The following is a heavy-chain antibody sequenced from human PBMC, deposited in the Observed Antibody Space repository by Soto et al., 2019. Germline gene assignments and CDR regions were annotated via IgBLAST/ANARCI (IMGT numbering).Heavy chain of an antibody. V-gene: IGHV3-33*01. Sequence: QVQLVESGGGVVQPGRSLRLSCAASGFTFSSYGMHWVRQAPGKGLEWVAVIWYDGSNKYYADSVKGRFTISRDNSKNTLYLQMTSLRAEDTAVYYCARDGQLAPPFDAFDIWGQGTMVTVSS. J-gene: IGHJ3*02. D-gene: IGHD6-13*01. CDR2: IWYDGSNK. CDR1: GFTFSSYG. CDR3: ARDGQLAPPFDAFDI.